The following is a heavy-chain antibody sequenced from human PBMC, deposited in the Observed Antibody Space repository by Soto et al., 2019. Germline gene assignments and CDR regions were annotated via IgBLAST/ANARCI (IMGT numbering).Heavy chain of an antibody. V-gene: IGHV3-30-3*01. CDR1: GLTFSSYA. CDR3: AREMHSSGHGEPHDAFDI. Sequence: LRLSCAASGLTFSSYAMHWVRQAPGKGLEWVAVISYDGSNKYYADSVKGRFTISRDNSKNTLYLQMNSLRAEDTAVYYCAREMHSSGHGEPHDAFDIWGQGTMVTVSS. CDR2: ISYDGSNK. J-gene: IGHJ3*02. D-gene: IGHD6-19*01.